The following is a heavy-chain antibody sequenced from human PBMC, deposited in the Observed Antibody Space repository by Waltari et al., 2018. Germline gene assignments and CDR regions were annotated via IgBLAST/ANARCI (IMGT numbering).Heavy chain of an antibody. J-gene: IGHJ4*02. D-gene: IGHD6-13*01. CDR2: ISYDGSKE. V-gene: IGHV3-30-3*01. CDR1: GFNFSNYA. Sequence: QVQLVESGGGVVQPGRSLRLSCATSGFNFSNYAMHWVRQAPGKGLGWGAVISYDGSKEYYADSVKGRFTISRDKSKNTLFLQMNSLISVDTAIYYCARAYTSSSGLLWLSAADCWGQGTLVTVSS. CDR3: ARAYTSSSGLLWLSAADC.